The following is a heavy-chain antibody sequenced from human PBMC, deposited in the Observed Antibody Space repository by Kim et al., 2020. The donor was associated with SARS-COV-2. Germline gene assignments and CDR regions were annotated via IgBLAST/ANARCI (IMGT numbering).Heavy chain of an antibody. D-gene: IGHD3-22*01. Sequence: GGSLRLSCAASGFTFDDYAMHWVRQAPGKGLEWVSGISWNSGSIGYADSVKGRFTISRDNAKNSLYLQMNSPRAEDTALYYCAKDDSSGYSPYYYFDYWGQGTLVTVSS. V-gene: IGHV3-9*01. J-gene: IGHJ4*02. CDR2: ISWNSGSI. CDR1: GFTFDDYA. CDR3: AKDDSSGYSPYYYFDY.